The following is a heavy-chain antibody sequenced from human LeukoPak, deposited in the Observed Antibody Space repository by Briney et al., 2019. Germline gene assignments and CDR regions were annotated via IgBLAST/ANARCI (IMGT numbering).Heavy chain of an antibody. Sequence: GGSLRLSCAASGFTFSSYSMNWVRQAPGKGLEWVSSISSSSSYIYYADSVKGRFTISRDNAKNSLYLQMNSLRAEDTAVYYCAIRRSYYYDSGYFDYWGQGTLVTVSS. J-gene: IGHJ4*02. CDR1: GFTFSSYS. CDR2: ISSSSSYI. CDR3: AIRRSYYYDSGYFDY. D-gene: IGHD3-22*01. V-gene: IGHV3-21*04.